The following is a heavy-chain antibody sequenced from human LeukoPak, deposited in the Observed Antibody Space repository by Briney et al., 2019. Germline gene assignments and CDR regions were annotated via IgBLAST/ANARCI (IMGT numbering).Heavy chain of an antibody. Sequence: SETLSLTCTVSGGSISSYYWSWIRQPPGKGLEWMGYIYYSGSTNYNPSLKSRVTISVDTSKNQFSLKLSSVTAADTAVYYCARHGRGDYGDSMAHWFDPWGQGTLVTVSS. CDR2: IYYSGST. V-gene: IGHV4-59*08. D-gene: IGHD4-17*01. CDR1: GGSISSYY. CDR3: ARHGRGDYGDSMAHWFDP. J-gene: IGHJ5*02.